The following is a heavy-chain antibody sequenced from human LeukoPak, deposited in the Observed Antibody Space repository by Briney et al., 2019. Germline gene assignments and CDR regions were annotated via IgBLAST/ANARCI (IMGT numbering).Heavy chain of an antibody. CDR3: ARHGITGTTLWWFDP. D-gene: IGHD1-14*01. V-gene: IGHV4-31*03. CDR2: IYYSGST. Sequence: SQTLSLTCTVSGGSISSGGYYWSRIRQHPGKGLEWIGYIYYSGSTYYNPSLKSRVTISVDTSENQFSLKLSSVTAADTAVYYCARHGITGTTLWWFDPWGQGTLVTVSS. J-gene: IGHJ5*02. CDR1: GGSISSGGYY.